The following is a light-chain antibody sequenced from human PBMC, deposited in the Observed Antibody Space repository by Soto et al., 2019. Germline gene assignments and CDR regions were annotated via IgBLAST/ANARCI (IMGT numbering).Light chain of an antibody. V-gene: IGKV3-11*01. CDR3: QQRLT. Sequence: EIVLTQSPATLSLSPGERATLSCRASQSVSSYLAWYQQKPGQAPRLLIYDASNRATGITARFSGSGSGTDFTLTISSLEPEDFAVYYCQQRLTFGGGTKVEI. CDR1: QSVSSY. CDR2: DAS. J-gene: IGKJ4*01.